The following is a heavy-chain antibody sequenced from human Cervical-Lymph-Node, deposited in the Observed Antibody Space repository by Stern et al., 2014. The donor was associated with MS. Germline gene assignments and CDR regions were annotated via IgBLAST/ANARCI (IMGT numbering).Heavy chain of an antibody. D-gene: IGHD5-18*01. Sequence: VHLVESGGGVVQPGRSLRLSCAASGFTFSSYGMHWVRQAPGKGLEWVAVIWYDGSDKYYADSVKGRFTISRDNSKNTLWLQMNSLRAEDTAVYYCARDHRGYSYGYFDYWGQGTLVTVSS. CDR1: GFTFSSYG. CDR3: ARDHRGYSYGYFDY. V-gene: IGHV3-33*01. CDR2: IWYDGSDK. J-gene: IGHJ4*02.